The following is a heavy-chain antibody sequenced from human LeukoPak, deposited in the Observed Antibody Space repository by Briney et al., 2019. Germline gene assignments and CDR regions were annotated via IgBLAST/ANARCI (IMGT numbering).Heavy chain of an antibody. V-gene: IGHV4-38-2*02. D-gene: IGHD3-9*01. J-gene: IGHJ4*02. CDR3: ARVRYFDWLALDY. CDR2: IYHSGST. Sequence: SETLSLTCTVSGGSISSYYWGWIRQPPGKGLEWIGSIYHSGSTYYNPSLKSRVTISVDTSKNQFSLKLSSVTAADTAVYYCARVRYFDWLALDYWGQGTLVTVSS. CDR1: GGSISSYY.